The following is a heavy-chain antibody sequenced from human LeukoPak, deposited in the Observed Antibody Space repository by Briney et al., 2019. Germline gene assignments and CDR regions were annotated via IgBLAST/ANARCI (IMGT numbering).Heavy chain of an antibody. CDR1: GLIVSTNY. CDR3: VRDVPTGIFGPQYYMDV. D-gene: IGHD3/OR15-3a*01. CDR2: IYSDYTT. J-gene: IGHJ6*03. V-gene: IGHV3-66*02. Sequence: GGSLRLSCAASGLIVSTNYMSWVRQAPGKGLEWVSVIYSDYTTYYADSVKGRFTISRDNSKNTLYLQMDSLRAEDTAVYYCVRDVPTGIFGPQYYMDVWAKGPRSPSP.